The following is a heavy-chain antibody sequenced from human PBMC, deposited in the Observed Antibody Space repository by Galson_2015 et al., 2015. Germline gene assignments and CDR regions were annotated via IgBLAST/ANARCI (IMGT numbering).Heavy chain of an antibody. V-gene: IGHV3-30*04. CDR3: ARRIVGATLDY. CDR2: ISYDGSNK. Sequence: SLRLSCAASGFTFSSYAMYWVRQAPGKGLEWVAIISYDGSNKYYADAVKGRFTISRDDSRDTLYLQMNSLRADDTAVYYCARRIVGATLDYWGQEPWSPSPQ. D-gene: IGHD1-26*01. CDR1: GFTFSSYA. J-gene: IGHJ4*01.